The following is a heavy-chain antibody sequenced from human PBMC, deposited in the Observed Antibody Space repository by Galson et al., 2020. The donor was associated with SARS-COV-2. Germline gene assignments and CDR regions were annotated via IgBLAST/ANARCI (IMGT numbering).Heavy chain of an antibody. CDR1: GGSISSYY. CDR2: IYISGTT. Sequence: ETSEPLSLTCSVSGGSISSYYWTWIRQPAGKGLEWIGRIYISGTTTYNPSLKTRVSMSIDTSKNQFSLKLNSVTAADTAVYYCARGRPVTFYSYSGLDVWGQGTTVTVSS. CDR3: ARGRPVTFYSYSGLDV. V-gene: IGHV4-4*07. D-gene: IGHD4-17*01. J-gene: IGHJ6*02.